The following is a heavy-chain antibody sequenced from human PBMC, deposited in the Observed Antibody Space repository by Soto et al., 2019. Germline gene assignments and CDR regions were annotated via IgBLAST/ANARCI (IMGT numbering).Heavy chain of an antibody. D-gene: IGHD6-13*01. J-gene: IGHJ6*02. CDR1: GFTFSSYA. Sequence: GGSLRLSCAASGFTFSSYAMHWVRQAPGKGLEWVAVISYDGSNKYYADSVKGRFTISRDNSKNTLYLQMNSLRAEDTAVYYCARGTYSSSSLEGGDYGMDVWGQGTTVTVSS. CDR2: ISYDGSNK. CDR3: ARGTYSSSSLEGGDYGMDV. V-gene: IGHV3-30-3*01.